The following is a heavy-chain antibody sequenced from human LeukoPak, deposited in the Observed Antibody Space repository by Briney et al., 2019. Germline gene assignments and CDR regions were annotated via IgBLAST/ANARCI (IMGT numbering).Heavy chain of an antibody. CDR1: GFTFSSYS. CDR2: ISGSGGST. D-gene: IGHD3-22*01. CDR3: AKDTMIVVVTAD. Sequence: GGSLRLSCAASGFTFSSYSMSWVRQAPGKGLEWVSAISGSGGSTYYADSVKGRFTISRDNSKNTLYLQMNSLRAEDTAVYYCAKDTMIVVVTADWGQGTLVTVSS. V-gene: IGHV3-23*01. J-gene: IGHJ4*02.